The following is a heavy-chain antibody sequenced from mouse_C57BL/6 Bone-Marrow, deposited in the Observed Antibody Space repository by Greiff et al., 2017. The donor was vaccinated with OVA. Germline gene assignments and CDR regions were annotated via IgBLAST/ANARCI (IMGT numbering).Heavy chain of an antibody. CDR2: IYPRSGNT. CDR1: GYTFTSYG. Sequence: QVQLKESGAELARPGASVKLSCKASGYTFTSYGISWVKQRTGQGLEWIGEIYPRSGNTYYNEKFKGKATLTADKSSSTAYMELRSLTSEDSAVYFCAREGGGSSPFAYWGQGTLVTVSA. D-gene: IGHD1-1*01. CDR3: AREGGGSSPFAY. V-gene: IGHV1-81*01. J-gene: IGHJ3*01.